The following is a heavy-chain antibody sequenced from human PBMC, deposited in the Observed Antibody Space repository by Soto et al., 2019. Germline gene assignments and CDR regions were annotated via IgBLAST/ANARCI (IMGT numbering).Heavy chain of an antibody. V-gene: IGHV3-21*01. Sequence: DVELVGPGGDLVKPGGSLRLSGAASGFTFNDYSMAWVRRPPGKGLEWVSAITRLRSYTQYADSVKGRFTISKDNAQNSLHPQMNILRPEGTAVYYCVRAGTHWGELVLHFGYCGQGSPVTVSS. CDR1: GFTFNDYS. CDR2: ITRLRSYT. J-gene: IGHJ4*02. D-gene: IGHD3-10*01. CDR3: VRAGTHWGELVLHFGY.